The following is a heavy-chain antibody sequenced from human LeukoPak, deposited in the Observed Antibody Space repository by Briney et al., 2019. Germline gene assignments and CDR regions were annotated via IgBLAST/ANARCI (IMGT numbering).Heavy chain of an antibody. CDR2: MNPNSGNT. V-gene: IGHV1-8*03. D-gene: IGHD3-10*01. CDR3: ARGKMILWFGERDYFDY. J-gene: IGHJ4*02. CDR1: GYTFTSLD. Sequence: GASVKVSCKASGYTFTSLDINWVRQATGQGLEWMGWMNPNSGNTGYAQKFQGRVTITRNTSISTAYMELSSLRSEDTAVYYCARGKMILWFGERDYFDYWGQGTLVTVSS.